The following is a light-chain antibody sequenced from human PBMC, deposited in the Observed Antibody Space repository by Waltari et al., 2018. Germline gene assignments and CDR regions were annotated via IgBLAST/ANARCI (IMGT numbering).Light chain of an antibody. CDR2: AAS. J-gene: IGKJ2*01. CDR1: QSISTY. CDR3: QQSYSTPFT. Sequence: DIQLTQSPSSSSASVGDRVTITCRSSQSISTYLNWYQQKPGQAPKLLISAASRLQSGGPSRFSGSGSGTDFTLTISSLLLDDFATYYCQQSYSTPFTFGQGTIVDI. V-gene: IGKV1-39*01.